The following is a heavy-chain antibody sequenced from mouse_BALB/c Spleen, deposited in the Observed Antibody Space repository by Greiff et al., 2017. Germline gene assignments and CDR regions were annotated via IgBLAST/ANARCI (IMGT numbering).Heavy chain of an antibody. CDR3: ARHSYGSSSYYFDY. Sequence: EVQGVESGGGLVQPGGSLKLSCAASGFTFSSYTMSWVRQTPEKRLEWVAYISNGGGSTYYPDTVKGRFTISRDNAKNTLYLQMSSLKSEDTAMYYCARHSYGSSSYYFDYWGQGTTLTVSS. J-gene: IGHJ2*01. D-gene: IGHD1-1*01. CDR1: GFTFSSYT. CDR2: ISNGGGST. V-gene: IGHV5-12-2*01.